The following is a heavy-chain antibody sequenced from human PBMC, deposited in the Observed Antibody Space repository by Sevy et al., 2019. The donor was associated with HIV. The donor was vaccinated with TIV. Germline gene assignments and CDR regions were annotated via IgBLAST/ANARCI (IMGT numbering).Heavy chain of an antibody. CDR1: GGTFSSYA. Sequence: ASVKVSCKASGGTFSSYAISWVRQAPGQGLEWMGGIIPIFGTANYAQKFQGRVTITADESTSTAYMELSNLRSEDTAVYYCARVRDYSNTNYYYYGMDVWGQGTTVTVSS. CDR2: IIPIFGTA. CDR3: ARVRDYSNTNYYYYGMDV. J-gene: IGHJ6*02. D-gene: IGHD4-4*01. V-gene: IGHV1-69*13.